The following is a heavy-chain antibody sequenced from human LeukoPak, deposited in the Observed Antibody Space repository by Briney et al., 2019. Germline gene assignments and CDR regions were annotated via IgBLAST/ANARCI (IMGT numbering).Heavy chain of an antibody. CDR2: IYYSGST. Sequence: SETLSLTCTVSGGSISSYYWSWIRQPPGKGLEWIGYIYYSGSTNYNPSLKSRVTISVDTSKSQFSLKLSSVTAADTAVYYCASVTIFGVVGAFDIWGQGTMVTVSS. V-gene: IGHV4-59*01. CDR3: ASVTIFGVVGAFDI. D-gene: IGHD3-3*01. J-gene: IGHJ3*02. CDR1: GGSISSYY.